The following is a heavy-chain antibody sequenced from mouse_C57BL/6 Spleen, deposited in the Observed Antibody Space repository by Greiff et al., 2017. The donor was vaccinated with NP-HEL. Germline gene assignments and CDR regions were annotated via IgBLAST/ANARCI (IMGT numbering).Heavy chain of an antibody. D-gene: IGHD2-3*01. CDR2: IYPGDGDT. Sequence: QVQLKQSGPELVKPGASVKISCKASGYAFSSSWMNWVKQRPGKGLEWIGRIYPGDGDTNYNGKFKGKATLTADKSSSTAYMQLSSLTSEDSAVYFCARGEGLLNYAMDYWGQGTSVTVSS. CDR3: ARGEGLLNYAMDY. J-gene: IGHJ4*01. V-gene: IGHV1-82*01. CDR1: GYAFSSSW.